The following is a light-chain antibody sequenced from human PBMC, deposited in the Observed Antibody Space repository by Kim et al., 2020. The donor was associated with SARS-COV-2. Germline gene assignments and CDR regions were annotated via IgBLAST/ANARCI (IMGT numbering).Light chain of an antibody. J-gene: IGKJ2*01. CDR1: RSVSSS. Sequence: EIVLTQSPATLSLSPGERATLSCRASRSVSSSLAWYQQKPGQAPRLLIYDASNRATGIPARFSGSGSGTDFTLTISSLEPEDFAVYYCQQRSNWPSTFGQGTKLEI. CDR2: DAS. CDR3: QQRSNWPST. V-gene: IGKV3-11*01.